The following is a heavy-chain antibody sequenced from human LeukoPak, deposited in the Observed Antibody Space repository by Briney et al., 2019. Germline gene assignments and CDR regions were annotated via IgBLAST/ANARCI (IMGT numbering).Heavy chain of an antibody. CDR2: ISYDGSNK. CDR3: ARAGSGSYPDY. CDR1: GFTFSSYA. D-gene: IGHD1-26*01. J-gene: IGHJ4*02. V-gene: IGHV3-30-3*01. Sequence: GRSLRLSCAASGFTFSSYAMHWVRQAPGKGLEWVAVISYDGSNKYYADSVKGRFTISRDNSKNTLYLQMNSLRAEDTAVYYCARAGSGSYPDYWGQGTLVTVSS.